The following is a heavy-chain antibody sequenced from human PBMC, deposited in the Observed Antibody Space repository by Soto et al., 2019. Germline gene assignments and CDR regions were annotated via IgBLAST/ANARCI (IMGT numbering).Heavy chain of an antibody. Sequence: EVQLVESGGGLVQPGRSLRLSCTASGFTFGDYAMSWFRQAPGKGLEWVGFIRSKAYGGTTEYAASVKGRFTISRDDSKSIAYLQMNSLNTEATAVYYCTRVHSSGSVNYWGQGTLVTVSS. CDR2: IRSKAYGGTT. CDR3: TRVHSSGSVNY. D-gene: IGHD2-15*01. J-gene: IGHJ4*02. CDR1: GFTFGDYA. V-gene: IGHV3-49*03.